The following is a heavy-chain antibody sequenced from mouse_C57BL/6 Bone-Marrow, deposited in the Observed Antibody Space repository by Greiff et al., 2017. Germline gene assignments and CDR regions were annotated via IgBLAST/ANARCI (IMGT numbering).Heavy chain of an antibody. CDR3: ARNYGWRLLYARDY. J-gene: IGHJ4*01. Sequence: QVQLQQPGAELVMPGASVKLSCKASGYTFTSYWMHWVKQRPGQGLEWIGEIDPSDSYTNYNQKFKGKSTLTVDKSSSTAYMQLSSLTSEDSAVYYCARNYGWRLLYARDYWGQGTSVTVSS. CDR2: IDPSDSYT. CDR1: GYTFTSYW. D-gene: IGHD1-1*01. V-gene: IGHV1-69*01.